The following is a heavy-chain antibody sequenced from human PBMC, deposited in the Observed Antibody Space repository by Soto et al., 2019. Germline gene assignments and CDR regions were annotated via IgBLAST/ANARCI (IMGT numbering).Heavy chain of an antibody. V-gene: IGHV1-3*01. Sequence: QVQLVQSGAEVKKPGASVKISCKASGYRFLYYPLHWVRQAPGQRLEWMGWINLGNGNTQYSQNFQGRVTITGDSSANTVYLELSSLRSDETAIYYCARAPLCDGRCYVNTFGPWGQGTVGTVSS. D-gene: IGHD2-15*01. CDR1: GYRFLYYP. CDR2: INLGNGNT. CDR3: ARAPLCDGRCYVNTFGP. J-gene: IGHJ5*02.